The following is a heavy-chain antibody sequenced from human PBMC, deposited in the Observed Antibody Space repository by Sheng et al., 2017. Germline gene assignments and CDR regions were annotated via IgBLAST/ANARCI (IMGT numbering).Heavy chain of an antibody. CDR1: GGTFSSYT. Sequence: QVQLVQSGAEVKKPGSSVKVSCKASGGTFSSYTISWVRQAPGQGLEWMGRIIPILGIANYAQKFQGRVTITADKSTSTAYMELSSLRSEDTAVYYCARAYSNLYYMDVWGKGTTVTVSS. J-gene: IGHJ6*03. CDR3: ARAYSNLYYMDV. V-gene: IGHV1-69*02. D-gene: IGHD4-4*01. CDR2: IIPILGIA.